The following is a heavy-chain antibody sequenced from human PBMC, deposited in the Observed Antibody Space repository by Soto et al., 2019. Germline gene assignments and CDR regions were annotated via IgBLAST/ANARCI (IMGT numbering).Heavy chain of an antibody. J-gene: IGHJ4*02. Sequence: EVQVVESGGGLVQPGGSLRLSCAASGFTFITYSMNWVRQAPGKGLEWVSYISCSSSTIHYADSVKGRFTISRDNAKNSLYLQMNSLRAEDTAVYYCARAPLNYDSSGYHFDYWGQGTLVTVSS. D-gene: IGHD3-22*01. CDR2: ISCSSSTI. CDR3: ARAPLNYDSSGYHFDY. V-gene: IGHV3-48*01. CDR1: GFTFITYS.